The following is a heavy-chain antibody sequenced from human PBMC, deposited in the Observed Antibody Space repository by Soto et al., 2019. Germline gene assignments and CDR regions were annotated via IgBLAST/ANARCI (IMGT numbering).Heavy chain of an antibody. CDR1: GYSFTSYW. J-gene: IGHJ6*02. CDR2: IDPSDSYT. Sequence: PGESLKISCKGSGYSFTSYWISWVRQVPGKGLEWMGRIDPSDSYTNYSPSFQGHVTISADKSISTAYLQWSSLKASDTAMYYCASGTPYYYYGMDVWGQGTTVTVSS. V-gene: IGHV5-10-1*01. CDR3: ASGTPYYYYGMDV.